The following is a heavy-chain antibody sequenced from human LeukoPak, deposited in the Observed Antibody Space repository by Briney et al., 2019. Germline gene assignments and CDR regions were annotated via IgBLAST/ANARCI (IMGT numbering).Heavy chain of an antibody. Sequence: GGSLRLSCAASGFTFSSYGMHWVRQAPGKGLEWVAILSYDGSNKDYADSVKGRFTISRDNSKNTLYLQMNSLRAEDTAVYYCAINRGPSSGKGMDVWGQGTTVTVSS. CDR1: GFTFSSYG. CDR3: AINRGPSSGKGMDV. CDR2: LSYDGSNK. V-gene: IGHV3-30*03. D-gene: IGHD1-14*01. J-gene: IGHJ6*02.